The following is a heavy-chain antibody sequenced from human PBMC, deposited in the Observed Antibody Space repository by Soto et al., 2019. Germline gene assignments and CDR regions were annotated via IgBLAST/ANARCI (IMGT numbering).Heavy chain of an antibody. J-gene: IGHJ4*02. CDR3: ARVSLVATIYDF. CDR1: GFTFSNYW. Sequence: GGSLRLSCAASGFTFSNYWMHWVRQDPGKGQVWVSRTKTDGSITGYADSVKGRFTISRDNAKNTLYLEMNSLRAEDTAVYYCARVSLVATIYDFWGQGTLVTVSS. V-gene: IGHV3-74*01. D-gene: IGHD5-12*01. CDR2: TKTDGSIT.